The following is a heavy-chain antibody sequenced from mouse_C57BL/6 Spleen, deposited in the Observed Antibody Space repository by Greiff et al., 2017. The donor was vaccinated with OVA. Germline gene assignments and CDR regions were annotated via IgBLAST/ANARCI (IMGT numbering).Heavy chain of an antibody. CDR2: ICPGDGDT. CDR1: GYAFSSYW. V-gene: IGHV1-80*01. Sequence: QVQLKESGAELVKPGASVKISCKASGYAFSSYWMNWVKQRPGKGLEWIGRICPGDGDTNYNGKFKGKAPLTADNSSSTAYMQLSRLTSEDSAVYFCARGGSYDRSSMDYWGQGTSVTVSS. CDR3: ARGGSYDRSSMDY. J-gene: IGHJ4*01. D-gene: IGHD2-12*01.